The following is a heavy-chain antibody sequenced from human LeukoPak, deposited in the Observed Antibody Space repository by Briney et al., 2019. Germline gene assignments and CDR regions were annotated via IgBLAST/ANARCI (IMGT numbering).Heavy chain of an antibody. J-gene: IGHJ3*02. V-gene: IGHV3-48*04. CDR1: GFTFSSYS. Sequence: PGGSLRLSCAASGFTFSSYSMNWVRQAPGKGLEWVSYISSSSSTIYYADSVKGRFTISRGNAKNSLYLQMNSLRAEDTAVYYCAKGGYCGGDCYSDAFDIWGQGAMVTVSS. D-gene: IGHD2-21*01. CDR3: AKGGYCGGDCYSDAFDI. CDR2: ISSSSSTI.